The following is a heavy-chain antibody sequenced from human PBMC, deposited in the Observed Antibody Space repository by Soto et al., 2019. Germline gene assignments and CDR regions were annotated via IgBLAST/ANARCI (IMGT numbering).Heavy chain of an antibody. J-gene: IGHJ5*02. CDR1: GFTFSDYY. CDR3: VRGGGGGLFDP. Sequence: QVQLVESGGGLVTPGGSLRLSCASSGFTFSDYYMSWIRQAPGKGLEWLSYISPGSRYPAYADSVKGRFTISRDNASRSLSLQMNSLTVDDTAIYYFVRGGGGGLFDPCGKGSMVTVSS. CDR2: ISPGSRYP. D-gene: IGHD2-15*01. V-gene: IGHV3-11*06.